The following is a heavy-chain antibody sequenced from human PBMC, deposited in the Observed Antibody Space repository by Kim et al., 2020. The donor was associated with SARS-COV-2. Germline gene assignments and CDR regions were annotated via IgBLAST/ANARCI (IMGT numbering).Heavy chain of an antibody. CDR1: GFAFRDFS. J-gene: IGHJ4*02. CDR2: ISSSSSFI. CDR3: ARGSAMGTPDFDY. V-gene: IGHV3-21*01. Sequence: GGSLRPSCVASGFAFRDFSMNWVRQAPGKGLEWVSGISSSSSFIYYADSMKGRFTISRDNAKNSLFLQINSLRAEDTAVYYCARGSAMGTPDFDYWGQGTLVTV. D-gene: IGHD5-18*01.